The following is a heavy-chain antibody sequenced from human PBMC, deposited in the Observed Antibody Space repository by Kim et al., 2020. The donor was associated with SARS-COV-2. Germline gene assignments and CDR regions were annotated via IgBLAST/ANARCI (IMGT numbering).Heavy chain of an antibody. J-gene: IGHJ5*02. CDR1: GGSISSGGYY. D-gene: IGHD1-1*01. Sequence: SETLSLTCTVSGGSISSGGYYWSWIRQHPGKGLEWIGYIYYSGSTYYNPSLKSRVTISVDTSKNQFSLKLSSVTAADTAVYYWARELEGWFDPWGQGTLVTVSS. CDR3: ARELEGWFDP. CDR2: IYYSGST. V-gene: IGHV4-31*03.